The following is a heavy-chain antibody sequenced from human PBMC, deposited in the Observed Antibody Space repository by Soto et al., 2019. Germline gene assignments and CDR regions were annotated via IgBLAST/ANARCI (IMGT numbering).Heavy chain of an antibody. CDR2: IIPIFGTA. V-gene: IGHV1-69*13. Sequence: ASVNVSCKSSGGTFSSYSISWVRQAPGQGLECMGGIIPIFGTANYAQKFQGRVTITADESTSTAYMELSSLRSEDTAVYYCARVDYYDSSGYSPNPHYGMDVWGQGTTVTVSS. CDR1: GGTFSSYS. J-gene: IGHJ6*02. D-gene: IGHD3-22*01. CDR3: ARVDYYDSSGYSPNPHYGMDV.